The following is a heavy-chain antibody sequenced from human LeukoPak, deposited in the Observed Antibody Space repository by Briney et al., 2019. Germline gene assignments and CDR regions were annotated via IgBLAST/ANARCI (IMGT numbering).Heavy chain of an antibody. D-gene: IGHD2-2*01. CDR3: AKDQYDVVVVSAATYNRKYYYYMDV. Sequence: GGSLRLSCAASGFSFSRYGMHWVRQAPGKGLEWVAFIRYDGGNKEYEDSVKGRFTISRDNSKNMLFLQMNRLRAEDTAVYYCAKDQYDVVVVSAATYNRKYYYYMDVWGKGTTVSVS. J-gene: IGHJ6*03. V-gene: IGHV3-30*02. CDR2: IRYDGGNK. CDR1: GFSFSRYG.